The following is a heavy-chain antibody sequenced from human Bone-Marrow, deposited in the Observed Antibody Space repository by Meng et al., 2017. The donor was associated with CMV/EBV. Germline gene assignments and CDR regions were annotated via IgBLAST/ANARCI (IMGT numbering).Heavy chain of an antibody. Sequence: SVKVSCKASGGTFSSYAISWVRQAPGQGLEWMGGIIPILGIANYAQKFQGRVTITADKSTSTAYMELSSLRSEDTAVYYCATDAMVRGVMGYYYGMDVWGQGPTVTGSS. CDR1: GGTFSSYA. D-gene: IGHD3-10*01. CDR3: ATDAMVRGVMGYYYGMDV. V-gene: IGHV1-69*10. J-gene: IGHJ6*01. CDR2: IIPILGIA.